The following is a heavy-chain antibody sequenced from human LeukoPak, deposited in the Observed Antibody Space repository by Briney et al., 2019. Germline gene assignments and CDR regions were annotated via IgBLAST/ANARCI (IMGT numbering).Heavy chain of an antibody. CDR1: GFSLTTSGVG. J-gene: IGHJ4*02. Sequence: SGPTLVKPAQTLTLTCTFSGFSLTTSGVGVGWIRQPPGKALEWLALIYWDDDKRYSPSLKSRLTVTKSRSKDQVFLIMTNMDPVGTATYFCVGSSAYDRSGYDYWGRGTLVTVSS. CDR3: VGSSAYDRSGYDY. CDR2: IYWDDDK. V-gene: IGHV2-5*02. D-gene: IGHD3-10*01.